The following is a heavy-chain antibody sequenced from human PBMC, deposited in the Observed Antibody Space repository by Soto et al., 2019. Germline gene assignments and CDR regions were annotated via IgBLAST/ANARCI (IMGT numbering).Heavy chain of an antibody. CDR1: GFTFSSYG. D-gene: IGHD3-22*01. CDR3: ARDSSGYYGAFDI. J-gene: IGHJ3*02. CDR2: IWYDGSNK. V-gene: IGHV3-33*01. Sequence: GGSLRLSCAASGFTFSSYGMRWVRQAPGKGLEWVAVIWYDGSNKYYADSVKGRFTISRDNSKNTLYLQMNSLRAEDTAVYYCARDSSGYYGAFDIWGQGTMVTVSS.